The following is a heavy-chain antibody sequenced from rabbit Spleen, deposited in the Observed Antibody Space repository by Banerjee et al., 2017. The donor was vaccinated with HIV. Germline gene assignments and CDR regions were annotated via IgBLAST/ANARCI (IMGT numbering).Heavy chain of an antibody. V-gene: IGHV1S45*01. CDR2: IYTGNSKT. D-gene: IGHD2-1*01. J-gene: IGHJ4*01. CDR3: ARDAGRGDYVDGVFNL. Sequence: QEHLEESGGDLVKPGASLTLTCTASGIGFSSGYWICWVRQAPGKGLEWIACIYTGNSKTYYANWAKGRFTISKTSSTTVTLQMTSLTVADTATYFCARDAGRGDYVDGVFNLWGPGTLVTVS. CDR1: GIGFSSGYW.